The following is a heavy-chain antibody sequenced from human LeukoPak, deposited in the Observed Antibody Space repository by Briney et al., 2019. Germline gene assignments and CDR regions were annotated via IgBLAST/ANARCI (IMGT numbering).Heavy chain of an antibody. CDR1: GFTFSSYW. CDR2: IKQDGSEK. J-gene: IGHJ4*02. V-gene: IGHV3-7*01. CDR3: ARVGQGGWAYFDY. Sequence: GGSLRLSCAASGFTFSSYWMSWVRQAPGKGLEWVANIKQDGSEKYYVDSVKGRFTISRDNAKNSLYLQMNSLRAEDTAVYYCARVGQGGWAYFDYWGQGALVTVSS. D-gene: IGHD6-19*01.